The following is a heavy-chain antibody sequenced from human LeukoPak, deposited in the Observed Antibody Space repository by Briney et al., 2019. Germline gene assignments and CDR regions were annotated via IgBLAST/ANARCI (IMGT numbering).Heavy chain of an antibody. CDR3: ARGGSYLSAFDI. J-gene: IGHJ3*02. CDR2: IYSGGST. Sequence: GGSLRLSCAASGFTFSSYSMNWVRQAPGKGLEWVSIIYSGGSTFYADSVKGRFTISRDNSKNTLYLQMNSLRGEDTAVYYCARGGSYLSAFDIWGQGTMVTVSS. CDR1: GFTFSSYS. V-gene: IGHV3-53*01. D-gene: IGHD1-26*01.